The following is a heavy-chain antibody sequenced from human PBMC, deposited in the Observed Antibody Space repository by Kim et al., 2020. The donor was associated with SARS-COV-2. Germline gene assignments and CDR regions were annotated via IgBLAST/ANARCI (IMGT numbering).Heavy chain of an antibody. D-gene: IGHD2-2*02. CDR1: GGTFSSYA. J-gene: IGHJ6*02. V-gene: IGHV1-69*13. CDR2: IIPIFGTA. Sequence: SVKVSCKASGGTFSSYAISWVRQAPGQGLEWMGGIIPIFGTANYAQKFQGRVTITADESTSTAYMELSSLRSEDTAVYYCARDLQYGVVPAAIQAYYYGMDVWGQGTTVTVSS. CDR3: ARDLQYGVVPAAIQAYYYGMDV.